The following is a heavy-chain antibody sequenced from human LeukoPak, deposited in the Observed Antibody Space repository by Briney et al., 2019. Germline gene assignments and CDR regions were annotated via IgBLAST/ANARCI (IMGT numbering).Heavy chain of an antibody. Sequence: PSETLSLTCAVYGGSFSGYYWSWIRQPPGKGLEWIGEINHSGSTNYNPSLKSRVTISVGTSKNQFSLKLSSVTAADTAVYYCARGFGGCSGGSCYSPRWYFDYWGQGTLVTVSS. D-gene: IGHD2-15*01. J-gene: IGHJ4*02. CDR2: INHSGST. CDR1: GGSFSGYY. CDR3: ARGFGGCSGGSCYSPRWYFDY. V-gene: IGHV4-34*01.